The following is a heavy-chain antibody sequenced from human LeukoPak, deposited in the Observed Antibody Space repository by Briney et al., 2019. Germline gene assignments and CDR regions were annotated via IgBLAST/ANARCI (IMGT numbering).Heavy chain of an antibody. CDR2: INHSGST. Sequence: SETLSLTCAVYGGSFSGYYWSWIRQPPGKGLEWIGEINHSGSTNYNPSLKSRVTISVDTSKNQFSLKLSSVTAADTAVYYCASALTSSSWYDDYWGQGTLDTVSS. V-gene: IGHV4-34*01. D-gene: IGHD6-13*01. CDR3: ASALTSSSWYDDY. J-gene: IGHJ4*02. CDR1: GGSFSGYY.